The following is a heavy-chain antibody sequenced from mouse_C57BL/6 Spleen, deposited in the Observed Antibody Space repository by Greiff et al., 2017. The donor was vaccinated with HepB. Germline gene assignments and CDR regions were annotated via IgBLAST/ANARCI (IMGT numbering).Heavy chain of an antibody. V-gene: IGHV1-55*01. D-gene: IGHD2-2*01. CDR3: AYGYSAGVFDY. CDR1: GYTFTSYW. CDR2: IYPGSGST. Sequence: QVQLQQPGAELVKPGASVKMSCKASGYTFTSYWITWVKQRPGQGLEWLGDIYPGSGSTYYTEKFKSMATLTVDTSSSTAYMQLSSLTSEDSAVYYCAYGYSAGVFDYWGQGTTLTVSS. J-gene: IGHJ2*01.